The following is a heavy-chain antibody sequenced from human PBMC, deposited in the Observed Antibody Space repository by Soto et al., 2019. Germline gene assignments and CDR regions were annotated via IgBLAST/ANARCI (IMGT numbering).Heavy chain of an antibody. CDR3: ARAISGYVT. J-gene: IGHJ5*02. CDR2: INTGNGNT. V-gene: IGHV1-3*04. CDR1: GITYTTYA. D-gene: IGHD5-12*01. Sequence: QVQFVQSGAEVKKPGASVKVSCKASGITYTTYAIHWVRQAPGQGLEWMGWINTGNGNTRYSQRFQGRVTLTTDTSASTAYMDLSSLTSEDTAVYYCARAISGYVTWGQGTLITVSS.